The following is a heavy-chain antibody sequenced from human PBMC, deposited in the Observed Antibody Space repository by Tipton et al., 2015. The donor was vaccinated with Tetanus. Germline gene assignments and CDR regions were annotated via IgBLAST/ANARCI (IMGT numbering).Heavy chain of an antibody. Sequence: TLSLTCAVSGGSISSSNWWSWVRQPPGKGLEWIGEIYHSGTTNYNPSLKSRVTMSVDKSKNQFSLKLSSVTAADTAVYYCARDRISNYRDAFKIWGQGTMVTVSS. J-gene: IGHJ3*02. CDR1: GGSISSSNW. CDR2: IYHSGTT. CDR3: ARDRISNYRDAFKI. D-gene: IGHD3-3*02. V-gene: IGHV4-4*02.